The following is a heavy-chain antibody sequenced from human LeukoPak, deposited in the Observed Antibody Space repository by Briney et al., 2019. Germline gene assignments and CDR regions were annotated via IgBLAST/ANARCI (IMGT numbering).Heavy chain of an antibody. J-gene: IGHJ4*02. CDR1: GYTFTSYG. Sequence: ASVKVSCKASGYTFTSYGISWVRQAPGQGREWMGWISAYNGNTNYAQKLQGRVTMTTDTSTSTAYMELRSLRSDDTAVYYCARDPPGWLVTYFDYWGQGTLVTVSS. CDR2: ISAYNGNT. D-gene: IGHD6-19*01. V-gene: IGHV1-18*01. CDR3: ARDPPGWLVTYFDY.